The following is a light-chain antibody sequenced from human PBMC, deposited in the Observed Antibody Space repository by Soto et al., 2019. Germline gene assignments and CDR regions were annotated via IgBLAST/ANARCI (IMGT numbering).Light chain of an antibody. J-gene: IGKJ4*01. CDR3: LQYNNWPLT. Sequence: EIVMTQSPATLSVSPGERATLSCKASQSVSTNLTWYQQKPGQSPRLLVYGASTRAIGFPARFSGSGSGTEFTLTISSLQSVDFAVYYCLQYNNWPLTFGGGTKVEIK. CDR2: GAS. V-gene: IGKV3-15*01. CDR1: QSVSTN.